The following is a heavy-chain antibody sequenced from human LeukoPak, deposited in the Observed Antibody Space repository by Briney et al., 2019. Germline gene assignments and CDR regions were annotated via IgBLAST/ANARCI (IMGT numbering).Heavy chain of an antibody. J-gene: IGHJ4*02. CDR1: GFTFSTNP. CDR2: ISGSGGST. CDR3: AKRPPDKWFGEFLFDY. Sequence: GGPLSLSFPPSGFTFSTNPRSWFPQPPGKGLDWFSPISGSGGSTYYADSVKGRFTISRDNSKNTLYLQMNSLRAEDTAVYYCAKRPPDKWFGEFLFDYWGQGTLVTVSS. D-gene: IGHD3-10*01. V-gene: IGHV3-23*01.